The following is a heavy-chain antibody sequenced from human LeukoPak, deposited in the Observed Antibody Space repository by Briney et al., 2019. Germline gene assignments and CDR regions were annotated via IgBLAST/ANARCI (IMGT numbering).Heavy chain of an antibody. CDR1: GYSISSGYY. CDR3: ARQGAAAGTGRVGWYFDL. CDR2: SYHSGST. D-gene: IGHD6-13*01. V-gene: IGHV4-38-2*01. Sequence: SETLSLTCAASGYSISSGYYWGWIRQPPGKGLEWIGSSYHSGSTYYNPSLKSRVTISVDTSKNQFSLKLSSVTAADTAVYYCARQGAAAGTGRVGWYFDLWGRGTLVTVSS. J-gene: IGHJ2*01.